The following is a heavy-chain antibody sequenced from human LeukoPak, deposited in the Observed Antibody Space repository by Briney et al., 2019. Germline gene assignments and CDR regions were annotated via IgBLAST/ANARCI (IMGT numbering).Heavy chain of an antibody. D-gene: IGHD4-23*01. CDR3: ARQNYGGNSVSDY. CDR2: ILYDGSNR. Sequence: GGSLRLSCAVSGFTFSTYGMHWVRQAPGKGLEWVAVILYDGSNRQYADSVKGRFTISRDNAKNSLYLQMNSLRAEDTAVYYCARQNYGGNSVSDYWGQGTLVTVSS. CDR1: GFTFSTYG. J-gene: IGHJ4*02. V-gene: IGHV3-30*03.